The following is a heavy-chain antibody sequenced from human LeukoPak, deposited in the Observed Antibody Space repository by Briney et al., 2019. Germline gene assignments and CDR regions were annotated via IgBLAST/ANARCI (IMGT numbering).Heavy chain of an antibody. J-gene: IGHJ4*02. V-gene: IGHV3-30*02. CDR2: IRYDGSNK. Sequence: GGSLRLSCAASGFTFSSYGMHWVRQAPGKGLEWVAFIRYDGSNKYYADSVKGRFTISRDNSKNTLYLQMNSLRAEDTAVYYCAKDPEKEYSHGYLQVDYWGQGTLVTVSS. CDR3: AKDPEKEYSHGYLQVDY. CDR1: GFTFSSYG. D-gene: IGHD5-18*01.